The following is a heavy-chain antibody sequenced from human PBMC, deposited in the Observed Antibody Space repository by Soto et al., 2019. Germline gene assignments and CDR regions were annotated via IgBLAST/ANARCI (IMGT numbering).Heavy chain of an antibody. CDR2: IYPSDSDT. D-gene: IGHD4-17*01. CDR3: RRPANTVADHFDL. V-gene: IGHV5-51*01. Sequence: PGESLKISCQVSGYTFTIYWIGWVRQMPGKGLEWMGIIYPSDSDTRYSPSFQGQVTISADQSINTAYLQWDSLKASDTAIYYCRRPANTVADHFDLWGQGTPVTVSS. CDR1: GYTFTIYW. J-gene: IGHJ4*02.